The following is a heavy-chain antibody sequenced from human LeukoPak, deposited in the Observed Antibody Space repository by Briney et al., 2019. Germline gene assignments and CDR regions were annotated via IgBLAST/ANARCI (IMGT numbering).Heavy chain of an antibody. J-gene: IGHJ2*01. CDR1: GGSFSGYY. CDR3: ASWASYWYFDL. D-gene: IGHD5-12*01. CDR2: INHIGST. V-gene: IGHV4-34*01. Sequence: SETLSLTCAVHGGSFSGYYWSWIRQPPGKGLEWIGEINHIGSTNYNTSLKSRVTISVDTSKNQFSLKLSSVTAADTAVYYCASWASYWYFDLWGRGTLVTVSS.